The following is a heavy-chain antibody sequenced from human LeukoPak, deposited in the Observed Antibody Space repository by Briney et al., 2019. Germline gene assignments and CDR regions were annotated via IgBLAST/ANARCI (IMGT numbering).Heavy chain of an antibody. CDR2: INPNSGGT. J-gene: IGHJ4*02. CDR3: ARVRDSSGYQGFDY. V-gene: IGHV1-2*06. CDR1: GYTFTGYY. D-gene: IGHD3-22*01. Sequence: ASVKVSCKASGYTFTGYYMHWVLQAPGQGLEWMGRINPNSGGTNYAQKFQGRVTMTRDTSITTAYMELSRLRSDDTAVYYCARVRDSSGYQGFDYWGQGTLVTVSS.